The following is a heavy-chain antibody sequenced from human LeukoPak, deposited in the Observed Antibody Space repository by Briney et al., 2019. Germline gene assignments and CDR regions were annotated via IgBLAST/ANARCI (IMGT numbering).Heavy chain of an antibody. CDR2: IYSGSDYI. Sequence: PGRSLRLSCTASGFTFGDYAMSWVRQAPGKGLEWVSTIYSGSDYIYYADSVRGRFTISRDNAKNSLYLQMNSLRVEDTAVYYCARDLPVSGAYHNFDCWGQGTLVTVSS. V-gene: IGHV3-21*01. D-gene: IGHD4/OR15-4a*01. CDR3: ARDLPVSGAYHNFDC. CDR1: GFTFGDYA. J-gene: IGHJ4*02.